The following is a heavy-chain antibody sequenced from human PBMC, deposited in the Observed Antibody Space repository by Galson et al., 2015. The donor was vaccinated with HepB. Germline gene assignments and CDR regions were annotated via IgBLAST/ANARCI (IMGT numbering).Heavy chain of an antibody. Sequence: SLRLSCAASGFTVSSNYMSWVRQAPGKGLEWVSVIYSGGSTYYTDSVNGRFTISRDNSKNTLYLQMNSLRAEDTAVYYCARGEWELKATPDWGQGTLVTVSS. V-gene: IGHV3-66*01. D-gene: IGHD1-26*01. CDR3: ARGEWELKATPD. CDR2: IYSGGST. CDR1: GFTVSSNY. J-gene: IGHJ4*02.